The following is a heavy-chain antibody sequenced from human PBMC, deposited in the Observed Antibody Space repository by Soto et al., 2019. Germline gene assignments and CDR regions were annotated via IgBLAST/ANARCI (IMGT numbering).Heavy chain of an antibody. V-gene: IGHV4-39*01. CDR3: ATNYAYYYYYGMDV. J-gene: IGHJ6*02. CDR2: IYYSGST. Sequence: SETLSLTCTVSGGSISISSYYWGWIRQPPGKGLEWIGSIYYSGSTYYNPSLKSRVTISVDTSKNQFSLKLSSVTAADTAVYYCATNYAYYYYYGMDVWGQGTTVTVSS. D-gene: IGHD4-4*01. CDR1: GGSISISSYY.